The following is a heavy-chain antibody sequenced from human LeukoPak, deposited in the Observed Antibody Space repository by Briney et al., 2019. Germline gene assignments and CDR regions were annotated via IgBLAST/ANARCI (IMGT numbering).Heavy chain of an antibody. CDR1: GGSISSYY. CDR3: ARGDYYDSSGYFDY. D-gene: IGHD3-22*01. Sequence: SETLSLTCTVSGGSISSYYWRWIRQPPGKGLEWIGYIYYSGSTNYNPSLKSRVTISVDTSKNQFSLKLSSVTAADTAVYYCARGDYYDSSGYFDYWGQGTLVTVSS. CDR2: IYYSGST. V-gene: IGHV4-59*01. J-gene: IGHJ4*02.